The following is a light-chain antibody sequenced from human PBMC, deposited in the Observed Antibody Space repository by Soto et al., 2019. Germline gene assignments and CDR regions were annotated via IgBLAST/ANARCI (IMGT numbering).Light chain of an antibody. V-gene: IGLV2-11*01. CDR3: CSYEDTYTTVV. J-gene: IGLJ1*01. Sequence: QSVLPKPRLVSGSPGQSVTTSCTGSSSDVGCYNYVSWYQQQPGKAPKLLIYDVTIRTSGVSARFSGSKSGNTASLTISGLQAEDDADYFCCSYEDTYTTVVYGTGTKVTV. CDR1: SSDVGCYNY. CDR2: DVT.